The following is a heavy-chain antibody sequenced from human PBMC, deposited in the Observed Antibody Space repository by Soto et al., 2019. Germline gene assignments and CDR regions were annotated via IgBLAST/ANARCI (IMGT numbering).Heavy chain of an antibody. CDR1: GFTFSSYA. CDR3: ASPDVYSGSYSAFDI. V-gene: IGHV3-23*01. D-gene: IGHD1-26*01. J-gene: IGHJ3*02. Sequence: GGSLRLSCAASGFTFSSYAMSWVRQAPGKGLEWVSAISGSGGSTYYADSVKGRFTISRDNSKNTPYLQMNSLRAEDTAVYYSASPDVYSGSYSAFDIWGQGTMVTVS. CDR2: ISGSGGST.